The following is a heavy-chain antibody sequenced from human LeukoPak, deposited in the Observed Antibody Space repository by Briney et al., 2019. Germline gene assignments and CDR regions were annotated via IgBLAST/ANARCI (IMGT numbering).Heavy chain of an antibody. CDR2: IYPEDSDL. CDR1: GFSFPNYW. J-gene: IGHJ3*02. CDR3: ARHPAAANWVGGDALDI. D-gene: IGHD6-25*01. V-gene: IGHV5-51*01. Sequence: GESLKISCKGSGFSFPNYWIAWVRQKPGKGMEWMGMIYPEDSDLRFSPSFQGQVNISADTSSSTAFLQWRSLKPADTALYYCARHPAAANWVGGDALDIWGQGTLVTVS.